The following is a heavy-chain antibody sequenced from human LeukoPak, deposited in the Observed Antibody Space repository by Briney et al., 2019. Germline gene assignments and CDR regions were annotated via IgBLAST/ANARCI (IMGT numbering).Heavy chain of an antibody. CDR3: AKRGVVIRVILVGFHKEAYYFAS. J-gene: IGHJ4*02. Sequence: GGSLRLSCAVSGITLSNYGMSWVRQAPGKGLEWVAGIIDRVGRTNYADSVKGRFTISRQTSRNTLYLQMKRLRAEDTAVYFCAKRGVVIRVILVGFHKEAYYFASWGQGALVTVSS. V-gene: IGHV3-23*01. CDR2: IIDRVGRT. D-gene: IGHD3-22*01. CDR1: GITLSNYG.